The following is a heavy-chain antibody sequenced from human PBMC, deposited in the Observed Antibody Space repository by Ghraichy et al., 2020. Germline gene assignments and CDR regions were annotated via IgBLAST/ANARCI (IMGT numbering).Heavy chain of an antibody. D-gene: IGHD2-15*01. CDR1: GYTFTSFQ. V-gene: IGHV1-46*01. J-gene: IGHJ4*02. CDR2: INHNGDRT. CDR3: GRDWVGGSIDY. Sequence: ASVKVSCKASGYTFTSFQIHWVRQAPGQGLEWMGIINHNGDRTTYAQKFQARLSITEDTATTTVYMELSSLTSEDPALYYCGRDWVGGSIDYWGQGSLVTVSS.